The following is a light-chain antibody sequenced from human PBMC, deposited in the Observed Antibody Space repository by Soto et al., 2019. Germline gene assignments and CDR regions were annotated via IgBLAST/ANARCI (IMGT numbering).Light chain of an antibody. CDR1: SSDVGNYNY. CDR3: SSFTSSTTYV. J-gene: IGLJ1*01. Sequence: SVLPQSASVSVSPGQAITISCTGTSSDVGNYNYVSWYQQHPGEVPKLIIFNVNNRPSGVSNRFSGSKSGNTASLTISGLQAEDEADYYCSSFTSSTTYVFGTGTKVTVL. CDR2: NVN. V-gene: IGLV2-14*01.